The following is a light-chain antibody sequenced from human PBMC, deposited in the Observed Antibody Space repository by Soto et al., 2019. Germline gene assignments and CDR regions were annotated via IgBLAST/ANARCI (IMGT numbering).Light chain of an antibody. CDR2: GAS. Sequence: EIVLTQSPGTLSLSPGERATLSCRASQSVSSSYLAWYQQKPGQAPRLLIYGASSRATGIPDRFSGSGSGTDSTLTISRLEPEEFAVYYCQQYGSSPRTFGQGTKVEIK. J-gene: IGKJ1*01. V-gene: IGKV3-20*01. CDR3: QQYGSSPRT. CDR1: QSVSSSY.